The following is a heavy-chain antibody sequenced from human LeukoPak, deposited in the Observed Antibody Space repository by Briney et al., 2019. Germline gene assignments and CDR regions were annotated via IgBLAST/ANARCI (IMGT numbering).Heavy chain of an antibody. CDR3: AGEVIGGYSYGSDY. V-gene: IGHV1-2*02. CDR1: GYTFTGYY. D-gene: IGHD5-18*01. Sequence: ASVKVSCKACGYTFTGYYMHWVRQAPGQGLEWMGWINPNSGGTNYAQKFQGRVTMTRDTSISTAYMELSRLRSDDTAVYYCAGEVIGGYSYGSDYWGQGTLVTVSA. CDR2: INPNSGGT. J-gene: IGHJ4*02.